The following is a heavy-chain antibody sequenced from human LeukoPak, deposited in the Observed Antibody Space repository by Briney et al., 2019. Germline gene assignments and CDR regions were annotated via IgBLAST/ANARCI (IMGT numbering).Heavy chain of an antibody. D-gene: IGHD6-13*01. CDR3: ARGRRTAAAPELWYFDY. CDR2: IYYSGST. CDR1: GGSISSSSYY. J-gene: IGHJ4*02. Sequence: PSETLSLTCTVSGGSISSSSYYWGWIRQPPGKGLEWIGSIYYSGSTYYNPSLKSRVTISVDTSKNQFSLKLSSVTAADTAVYYCARGRRTAAAPELWYFDYWGQGTLVTVSS. V-gene: IGHV4-39*07.